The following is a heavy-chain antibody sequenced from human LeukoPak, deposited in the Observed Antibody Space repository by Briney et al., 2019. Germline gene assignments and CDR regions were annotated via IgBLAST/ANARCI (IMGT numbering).Heavy chain of an antibody. CDR3: AREGSSSWYILAFDI. CDR1: GYTFTSYG. D-gene: IGHD6-13*01. Sequence: ASVKVSCKASGYTFTSYGISWVRQAPGQGLEWMGWVSAYNGNTNYAQKFQGRVTITRDTSASTAYMELSSLRSEDTAVYYCAREGSSSWYILAFDIWGQGTMVTVSS. CDR2: VSAYNGNT. V-gene: IGHV1-18*01. J-gene: IGHJ3*02.